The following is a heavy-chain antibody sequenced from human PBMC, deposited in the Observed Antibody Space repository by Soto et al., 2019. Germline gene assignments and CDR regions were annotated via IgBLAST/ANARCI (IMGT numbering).Heavy chain of an antibody. CDR3: ARGRYIVVVVAATPGAAFDI. CDR1: GFTFSSYS. CDR2: ISSSSSTI. J-gene: IGHJ3*02. Sequence: GGSLRLSCAASGFTFSSYSMNWVRQAPGKGLEWVSYISSSSSTIYYADSVKGRFTISRDNAKNSLYLQMNSLRDEDTAVYYCARGRYIVVVVAATPGAAFDIWGQGTMVTVSS. V-gene: IGHV3-48*02. D-gene: IGHD2-15*01.